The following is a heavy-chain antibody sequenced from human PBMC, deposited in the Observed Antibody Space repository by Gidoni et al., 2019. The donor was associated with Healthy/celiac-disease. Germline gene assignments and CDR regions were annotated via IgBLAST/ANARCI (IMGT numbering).Heavy chain of an antibody. D-gene: IGHD3-3*01. J-gene: IGHJ6*02. Sequence: QVQLVQSGAEVKKPGASVKVSCKASGYTFTGYYMHWVRQAPGQGLEWMGWINPNSGGTNYAQKFQGRVTMTRDTSISTAYMELSRLRSDDTAVYYCARDWGVEMATIFGSYYYYGMDVWGQGTTVTVSS. V-gene: IGHV1-2*02. CDR3: ARDWGVEMATIFGSYYYYGMDV. CDR2: INPNSGGT. CDR1: GYTFTGYY.